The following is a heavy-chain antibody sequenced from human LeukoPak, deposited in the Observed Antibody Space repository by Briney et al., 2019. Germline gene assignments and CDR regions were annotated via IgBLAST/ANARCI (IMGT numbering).Heavy chain of an antibody. D-gene: IGHD3-10*01. Sequence: PGGSLRLSCAVSGFTVRSSYMSWVRQAPGKGLEWVSAISGGGGITYYADSVKGWFTISRDNSKNTLYLQMSSLRAEDTAVYYCAKDTFSESRYGVLDSWGQGTLVTVSS. J-gene: IGHJ4*02. CDR1: GFTVRSSY. CDR2: ISGGGGIT. V-gene: IGHV3-23*01. CDR3: AKDTFSESRYGVLDS.